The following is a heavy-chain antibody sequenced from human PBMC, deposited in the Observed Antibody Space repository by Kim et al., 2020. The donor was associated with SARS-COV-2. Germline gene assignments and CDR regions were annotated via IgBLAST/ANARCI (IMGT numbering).Heavy chain of an antibody. V-gene: IGHV4-39*01. J-gene: IGHJ1*01. CDR3: ARHKVVEQLKD. D-gene: IGHD1-26*01. CDR2: T. Sequence: TSYNPSLKSRVTISVDTSKNQFSLKLSSVTAADTAVYYCARHKVVEQLKDWGQDTLVTVSS.